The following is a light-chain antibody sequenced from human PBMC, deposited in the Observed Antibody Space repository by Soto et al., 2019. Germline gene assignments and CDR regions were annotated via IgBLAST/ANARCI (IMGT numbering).Light chain of an antibody. CDR3: QQYNNWPWT. J-gene: IGKJ1*01. Sequence: EMVMTHSPITLSLSPGSRSTLSCRASQSVSSNLAWYQEKPGQAPRLLIYAASARATGIPGRFSGSGSGTEFTLTISSLQPEDFAVYYCQQYNNWPWTFGHGTKVDIK. CDR1: QSVSSN. CDR2: AAS. V-gene: IGKV3-15*01.